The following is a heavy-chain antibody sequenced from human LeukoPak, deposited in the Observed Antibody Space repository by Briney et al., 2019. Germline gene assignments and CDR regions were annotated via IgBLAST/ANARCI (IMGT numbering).Heavy chain of an antibody. J-gene: IGHJ4*02. V-gene: IGHV5-51*01. CDR3: ARSSVVVAAQIDY. CDR2: IYPCDSDT. Sequence: GESLKISCKGSGYNFTSYWIGWVRQLPGKGLEWMGIIYPCDSDTRYSPSFQGQVTISADKSISTAYLQWSSLKASDTAMYYCARSSVVVAAQIDYWGQGTLVTVSS. D-gene: IGHD2-15*01. CDR1: GYNFTSYW.